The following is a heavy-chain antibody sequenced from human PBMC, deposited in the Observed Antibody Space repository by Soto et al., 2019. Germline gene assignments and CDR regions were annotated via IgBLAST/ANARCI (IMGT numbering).Heavy chain of an antibody. D-gene: IGHD1-26*01. J-gene: IGHJ4*02. CDR2: ISYDGSNE. Sequence: QVQLVESGGGVVQPGRSLRLSCAASGFTFSSYGMHWVRQAPGKGLEWVAVISYDGSNEYYADSVKGQFTISRDNSKNTLYLKMNSLRAEDTAVYYCAKDAGGSSYCDYWGQGTLVNVSS. CDR3: AKDAGGSSYCDY. V-gene: IGHV3-30*18. CDR1: GFTFSSYG.